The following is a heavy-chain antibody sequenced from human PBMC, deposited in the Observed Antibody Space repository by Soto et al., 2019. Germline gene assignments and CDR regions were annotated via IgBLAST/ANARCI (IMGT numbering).Heavy chain of an antibody. Sequence: EVQLVESGGGLVQPGGSLRLSCAASGFTFSTYWMSWVRRTPGKGLEWVANIKQVGTEKYYVDSVRGRLTGSRDNAKSSLYLQMNSLRVEDTAVYYCTTSPHRDSERVFVWGQGTTVTVSS. J-gene: IGHJ6*02. CDR1: GFTFSTYW. CDR3: TTSPHRDSERVFV. V-gene: IGHV3-7*01. D-gene: IGHD1-26*01. CDR2: IKQVGTEK.